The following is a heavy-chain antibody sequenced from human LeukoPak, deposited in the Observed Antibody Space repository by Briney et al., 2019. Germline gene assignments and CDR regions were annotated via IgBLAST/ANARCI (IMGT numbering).Heavy chain of an antibody. CDR2: IRSKTHGGTT. J-gene: IGHJ5*02. D-gene: IGHD3-10*01. CDR3: TRAPSLSWFDP. CDR1: GFTFGDYA. V-gene: IGHV3-49*04. Sequence: GGSLRLSCTASGFTFGDYAMSWARQAPGKGLEWVGFIRSKTHGGTTEYAASVKGRFIISRDDSRSIAYLQMNSLKTEDIAVYYCTRAPSLSWFDPWGQGTLVTVSS.